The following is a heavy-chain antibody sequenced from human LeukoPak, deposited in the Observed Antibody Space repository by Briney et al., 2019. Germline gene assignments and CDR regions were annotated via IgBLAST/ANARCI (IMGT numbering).Heavy chain of an antibody. V-gene: IGHV1-8*02. CDR2: INPNSGGT. D-gene: IGHD2-2*02. J-gene: IGHJ4*02. Sequence: ASVKVSCKASGYTFTSYDINWVRQATGQGLEWMGMINPNSGGTTYAQKFQGRVTMTRSTSISTAYMELSSLTSEDTAVYYCARAPSRGYCSTSSCYIAYWGQGTLVTVSS. CDR1: GYTFTSYD. CDR3: ARAPSRGYCSTSSCYIAY.